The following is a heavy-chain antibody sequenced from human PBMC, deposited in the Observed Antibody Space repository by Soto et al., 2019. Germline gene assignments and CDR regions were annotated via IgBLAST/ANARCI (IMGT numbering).Heavy chain of an antibody. D-gene: IGHD4-17*01. Sequence: QVQLVESGGGVVQPGRSLRLSCAASGFTFSSYGMHWVRQAPGKGLEWVAVISYDGSNKYYADSVKGRFTISRDNSKNTLYLQMNSLRAEDTAVYYCAKDPRYGGNSFFDYWGQGTLVTVSS. CDR3: AKDPRYGGNSFFDY. CDR2: ISYDGSNK. J-gene: IGHJ4*02. CDR1: GFTFSSYG. V-gene: IGHV3-30*18.